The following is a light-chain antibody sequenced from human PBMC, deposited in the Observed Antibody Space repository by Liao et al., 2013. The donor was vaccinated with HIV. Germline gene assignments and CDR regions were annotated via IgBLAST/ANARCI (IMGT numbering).Light chain of an antibody. CDR2: YDS. V-gene: IGLV3-21*01. J-gene: IGLJ2*01. CDR3: QAWDSSTVV. CDR1: NIGSHR. Sequence: SYVLAQPPSVSVAPGETARIPCGGNNIGSHRVHWYQQRPGQAPVLVMFYDSNRPSGIPERFSGSNSGNSATLTISRVEAGDEADYYCQAWDSSTVVFGGGTKLTVL.